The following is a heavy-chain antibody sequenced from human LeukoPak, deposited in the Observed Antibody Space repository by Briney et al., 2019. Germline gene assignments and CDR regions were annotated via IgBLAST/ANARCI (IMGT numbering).Heavy chain of an antibody. CDR2: INAGSGNT. V-gene: IGHV1-3*01. J-gene: IGHJ4*02. CDR3: ARDPEGIAAAGLDY. CDR1: GYILSRYA. Sequence: ASVKVSCKASGYILSRYAMNWVRQAPGQRLEWMGWINAGSGNTKYSQKFQGRVTMTRDTSISTAYMELSRLRSDDTAVYYCARDPEGIAAAGLDYWGQGTLVTVSS. D-gene: IGHD6-13*01.